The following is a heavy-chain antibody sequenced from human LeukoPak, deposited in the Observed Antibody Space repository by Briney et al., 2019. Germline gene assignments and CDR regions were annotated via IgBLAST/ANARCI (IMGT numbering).Heavy chain of an antibody. V-gene: IGHV4-34*01. J-gene: IGHJ4*02. Sequence: SETLSLTCAVYGGSFSGYYWSWIRQPPGKGLEWIGEINHSGSTNCNPSLKSRVTISVDTSKNQFSLKLSSVTAADTAVYYCARGFTYYYDSSGYYYDYWGQGTLVTVSS. CDR1: GGSFSGYY. CDR2: INHSGST. D-gene: IGHD3-22*01. CDR3: ARGFTYYYDSSGYYYDY.